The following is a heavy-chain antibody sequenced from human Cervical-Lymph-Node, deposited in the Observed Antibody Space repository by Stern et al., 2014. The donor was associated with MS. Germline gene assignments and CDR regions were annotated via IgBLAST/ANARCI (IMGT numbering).Heavy chain of an antibody. D-gene: IGHD6-6*01. CDR3: ARSVGSSSDSFDY. CDR1: GITLSSYW. Sequence: EVQLVESGGGLVQPGGSLRLSCAASGITLSSYWMHWVRQAPGKGLVWVSRINSDGSSTSYVDSVKGRFTISRDNAKNTLYLQMNSLRAEDTAAYYCARSVGSSSDSFDYWGQGTLVTVSS. J-gene: IGHJ4*02. CDR2: INSDGSST. V-gene: IGHV3-74*02.